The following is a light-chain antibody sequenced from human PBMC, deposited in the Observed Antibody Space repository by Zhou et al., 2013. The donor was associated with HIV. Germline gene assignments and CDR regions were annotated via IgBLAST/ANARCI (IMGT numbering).Light chain of an antibody. CDR1: QDVSSS. V-gene: IGKV1D-12*01. CDR3: QQLNSYPALT. J-gene: IGKJ4*01. Sequence: DIQMTQSPSYVSASVGDRVTITCRASQDVSSSLVWYQQKPGEAPKLLIYTASTLQSGVPSRFSGSGSGRDFTLTITGLQPEDFATYYCQQLNSYPALTFGGGTKVEIK. CDR2: TAS.